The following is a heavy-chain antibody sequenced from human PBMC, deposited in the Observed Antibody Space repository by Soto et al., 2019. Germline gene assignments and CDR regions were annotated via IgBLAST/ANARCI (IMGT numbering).Heavy chain of an antibody. V-gene: IGHV4-31*03. CDR1: GGSISSGGYY. Sequence: QVQLQESGPGLVKPSQTLSLTCTVSGGSISSGGYYWSWIRQHPGKGLEWIGYIYYSGSTCYNPSLQSRVTISVDACKNQFSLRLGSVTAADTAVYYCARDRGRDSSGFTDGAFDFWGLGTMVTVS. J-gene: IGHJ3*01. CDR3: ARDRGRDSSGFTDGAFDF. D-gene: IGHD3-22*01. CDR2: IYYSGST.